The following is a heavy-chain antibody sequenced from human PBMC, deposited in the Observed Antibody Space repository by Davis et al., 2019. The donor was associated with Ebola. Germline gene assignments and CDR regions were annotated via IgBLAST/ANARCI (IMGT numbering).Heavy chain of an antibody. CDR1: GGSISSSNW. CDR3: AREWDIVVVPAAPVFDL. V-gene: IGHV4-4*02. D-gene: IGHD2-2*01. J-gene: IGHJ5*02. CDR2: IYHSGST. Sequence: MPSETLSLTCAVSGGSISSSNWWSWVRQPPGKGLEWIGEIYHSGSTNYNPSLKSRVTISVDKSRNQFSLRLNSVTAADTAVYYCAREWDIVVVPAAPVFDLWGQGTLVTVS.